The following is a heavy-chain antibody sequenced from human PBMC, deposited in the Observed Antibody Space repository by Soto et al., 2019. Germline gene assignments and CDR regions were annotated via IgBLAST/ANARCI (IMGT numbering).Heavy chain of an antibody. CDR2: IYYSGST. CDR3: ARAVTIFGVGPSGSGNYYYYYMDV. Sequence: SETLSLTCTVSGGSISSYYWSWIRQPPGKGLEWIGYIYYSGSTNYNPSLKSRVTISVDTSKNQFSLKLSSVTAADTAVYYCARAVTIFGVGPSGSGNYYYYYMDVWGKGTTVTVSS. J-gene: IGHJ6*03. V-gene: IGHV4-59*01. CDR1: GGSISSYY. D-gene: IGHD3-3*01.